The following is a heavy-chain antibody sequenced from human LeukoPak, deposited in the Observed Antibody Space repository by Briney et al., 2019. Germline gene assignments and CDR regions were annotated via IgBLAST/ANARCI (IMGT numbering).Heavy chain of an antibody. Sequence: SETLSLTCAVYGGSFSGYYWSWIRQPPGKGLEWIGEINHSGSTNYNPSLKSRVTISVDTSKNQFSLKLSSVTAADTAVYYCAGGHCSGGSCYSGISYFDYWGQGTLVTVSS. CDR3: AGGHCSGGSCYSGISYFDY. CDR2: INHSGST. V-gene: IGHV4-34*01. CDR1: GGSFSGYY. J-gene: IGHJ4*02. D-gene: IGHD2-15*01.